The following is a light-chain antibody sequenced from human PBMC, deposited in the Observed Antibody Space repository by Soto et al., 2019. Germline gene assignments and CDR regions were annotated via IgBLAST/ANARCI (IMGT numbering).Light chain of an antibody. Sequence: EVVLTQSPGTLSLSPGERATLSCRASQSVSSSYLAWYQQKPGQAPRLLIYSASTRATGIPDRVSGSGSGTDFTLTISRLEPEDFAVYFCQHYGNSLYTFGQGTKLEIK. CDR1: QSVSSSY. CDR2: SAS. J-gene: IGKJ2*01. CDR3: QHYGNSLYT. V-gene: IGKV3-20*01.